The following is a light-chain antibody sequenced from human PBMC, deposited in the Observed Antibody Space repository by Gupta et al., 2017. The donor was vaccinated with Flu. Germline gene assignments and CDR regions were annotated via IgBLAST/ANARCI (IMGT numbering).Light chain of an antibody. CDR2: TNN. CDR3: AVWDDSLNGVV. V-gene: IGLV1-44*01. Sequence: STSNIGSNSVNWYQQLPGTAPKLLIHTNNERPSGVPDRFSGSKSGTSASLAISGLQSEDEAVYYCAVWDDSLNGVVFGGGTKLTVL. CDR1: TSNIGSNS. J-gene: IGLJ3*02.